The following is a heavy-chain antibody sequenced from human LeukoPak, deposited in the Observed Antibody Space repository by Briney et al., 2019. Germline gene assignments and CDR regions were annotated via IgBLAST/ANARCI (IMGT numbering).Heavy chain of an antibody. CDR1: GGSISSSSYY. Sequence: SETLSLTCTVFGGSISSSSYYWGWIRQPPGKGLEWIGSIYYSGSTYYNPSLKSRVTISVDTSKNQFSLKLSSVTAADTAVYYCARLPSRGTTIWGYWGQGTLVTVSS. V-gene: IGHV4-39*01. J-gene: IGHJ4*02. CDR3: ARLPSRGTTIWGY. CDR2: IYYSGST. D-gene: IGHD1-7*01.